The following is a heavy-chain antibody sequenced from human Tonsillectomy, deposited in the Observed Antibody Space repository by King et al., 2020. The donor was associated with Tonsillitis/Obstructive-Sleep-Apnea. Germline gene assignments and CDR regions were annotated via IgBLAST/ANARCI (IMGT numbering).Heavy chain of an antibody. Sequence: QLQESGPGLVKPSETLSLSCIVSGGSINSSRYYWGWIRQPPGKGLEWIGTIYYNGDTYYHPSLKSRVTVSIDTSENQFSLKLTSVTAADTAVYYCARHAPDMDNYYYYMDVWGKGTTVTVSS. V-gene: IGHV4-39*01. CDR3: ARHAPDMDNYYYYMDV. J-gene: IGHJ6*03. CDR1: GGSINSSRYY. CDR2: IYYNGDT. D-gene: IGHD3-9*01.